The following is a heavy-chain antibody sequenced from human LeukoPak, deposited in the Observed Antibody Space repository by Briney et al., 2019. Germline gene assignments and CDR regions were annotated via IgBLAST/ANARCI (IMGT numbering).Heavy chain of an antibody. CDR2: VSPSGSA. CDR3: AKSRSAMVRGVIEY. J-gene: IGHJ4*02. D-gene: IGHD3-10*01. CDR1: GFTFSNYA. V-gene: IGHV3-23*01. Sequence: GGSLRLSCAASGFTFSNYAMSWVRQAPGKGLEWVSVVSPSGSAYNADPVKGRFTISRDNSKDTVYLQMDSLRAEDTATYYCAKSRSAMVRGVIEYWGQGTLVTVSS.